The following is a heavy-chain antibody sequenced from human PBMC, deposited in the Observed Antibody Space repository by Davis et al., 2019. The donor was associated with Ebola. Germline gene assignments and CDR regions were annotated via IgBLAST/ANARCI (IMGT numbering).Heavy chain of an antibody. D-gene: IGHD4-23*01. CDR1: GGSFSSYY. J-gene: IGHJ4*02. CDR2: IYYSGST. V-gene: IGHV4-59*01. Sequence: SETLSLTCAVYGGSFSSYYWSWIRQPPGKGLEWIGYIYYSGSTNYNPSLKSRVTISVDTSKNQFSLKLSSVTAADTAVYYCAGRLRWPLDYWGQGTLVTVSS. CDR3: AGRLRWPLDY.